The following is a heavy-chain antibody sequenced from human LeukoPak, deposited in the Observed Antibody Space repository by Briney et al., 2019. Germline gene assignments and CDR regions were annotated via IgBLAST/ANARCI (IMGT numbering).Heavy chain of an antibody. D-gene: IGHD6-13*01. CDR2: ISAYNGNT. CDR1: GYTFTSYG. CDR3: ARDVGPYSSRAPIAY. J-gene: IGHJ4*02. V-gene: IGHV1-18*01. Sequence: GASVKVSCKASGYTFTSYGISWVRQAPGQGLEWMGWISAYNGNTNYAQKLQGRVTMTTDTSTSTAYMELRSLRSDDTAVYYCARDVGPYSSRAPIAYWGQGTLVIVSS.